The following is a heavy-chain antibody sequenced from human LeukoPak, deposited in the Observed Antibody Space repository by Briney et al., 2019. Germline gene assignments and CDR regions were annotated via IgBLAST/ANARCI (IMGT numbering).Heavy chain of an antibody. Sequence: SVKVSCKTSGGTFSTYAITWVRQAPGQGLEWMGRIIHIFGTTNYAQKFQGRVTITADKSTSTAYMELSSLRSADSAVYYCARETGGRLLIGVFDIWGQGTMVTVSS. J-gene: IGHJ3*02. CDR2: IIHIFGTT. CDR3: ARETGGRLLIGVFDI. CDR1: GGTFSTYA. V-gene: IGHV1-69*06. D-gene: IGHD7-27*01.